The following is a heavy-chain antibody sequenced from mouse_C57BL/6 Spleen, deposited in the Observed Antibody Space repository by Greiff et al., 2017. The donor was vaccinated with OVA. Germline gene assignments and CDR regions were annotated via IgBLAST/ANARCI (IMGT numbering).Heavy chain of an antibody. Sequence: QVQLQQSGPELVKPGASVKISCKASGYAISSSWMNWVKQRPGKGLEWIGRIYPGDGDTNYNGKFKGKATLTADKSSSTAYMQLSSLTSEDSAVYFCARGGFAYWGQGTLVTVSA. CDR2: IYPGDGDT. V-gene: IGHV1-82*01. CDR1: GYAISSSW. J-gene: IGHJ3*01. CDR3: ARGGFAY.